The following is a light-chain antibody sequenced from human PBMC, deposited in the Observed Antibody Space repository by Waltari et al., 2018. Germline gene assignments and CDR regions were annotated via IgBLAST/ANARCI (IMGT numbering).Light chain of an antibody. CDR2: EDK. CDR3: QSYDVSNSLWV. Sequence: NFILTQPLSVSESPRKPVTISCTFTGVTMASNYVRWYQQRPGSSPIGVMYEDKHRPSGVPERFSGSSDNSANSASLTISGLKTEDEADYYCQSYDVSNSLWVFGGGTKLTVL. CDR1: GVTMASNY. J-gene: IGLJ3*02. V-gene: IGLV6-57*01.